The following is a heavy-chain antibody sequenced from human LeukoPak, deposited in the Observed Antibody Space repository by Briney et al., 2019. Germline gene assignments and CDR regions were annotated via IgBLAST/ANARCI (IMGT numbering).Heavy chain of an antibody. CDR3: ARLQDGDYSGIDY. Sequence: GESLKISCKGSGYSFTSYWIGWVRQIPGKGLEWMGIIYPGDSDTRYSPSCQGQVTISADTSISTAYLQWSSLKASDTAMYYCARLQDGDYSGIDYWGQGCLVTVSS. V-gene: IGHV5-51*01. CDR1: GYSFTSYW. CDR2: IYPGDSDT. D-gene: IGHD4-17*01. J-gene: IGHJ4*02.